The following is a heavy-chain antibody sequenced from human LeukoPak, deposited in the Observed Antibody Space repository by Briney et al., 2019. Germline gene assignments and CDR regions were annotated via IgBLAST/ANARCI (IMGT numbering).Heavy chain of an antibody. D-gene: IGHD6-13*01. CDR3: ARSTFSSNWNL. CDR2: IYYSGSA. Sequence: SETLSLTCTVSGGSISSSSYYWGWIRQPPGKGLEWIGSIYYSGSAYYSPSLKTRVTISVDTSKNQFSLKLTSVAAADTAVYYCARSTFSSNWNLWGQGTLVTVSS. J-gene: IGHJ4*02. V-gene: IGHV4-39*07. CDR1: GGSISSSSYY.